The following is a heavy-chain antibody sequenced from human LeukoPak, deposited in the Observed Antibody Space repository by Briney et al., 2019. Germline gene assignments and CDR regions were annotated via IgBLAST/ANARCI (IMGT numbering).Heavy chain of an antibody. CDR3: ARRSRSSFDY. J-gene: IGHJ4*02. CDR2: INHSGST. Sequence: PSETLSLTCAVYGGSFSGYYWSWIRQPPGKGLEWIWEINHSGSTNYNPSPKKRVTISVDTSKDQFSLKLSSVTAADTAVYYCARRSRSSFDYWGQGTLVTVSS. CDR1: GGSFSGYY. D-gene: IGHD6-13*01. V-gene: IGHV4-34*01.